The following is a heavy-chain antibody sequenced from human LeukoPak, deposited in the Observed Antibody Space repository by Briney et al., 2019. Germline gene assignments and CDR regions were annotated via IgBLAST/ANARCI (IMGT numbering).Heavy chain of an antibody. CDR1: GGSIGSSSYY. J-gene: IGHJ4*02. V-gene: IGHV4-39*07. D-gene: IGHD3-10*01. CDR2: IYYSGST. CDR3: ARDYYGSGLY. Sequence: SETLSLTCTVSGGSIGSSSYYWGWIRQPPGKGLEWIGSIYYSGSTYYNPSLKSRVTISVDTSKNQFSLKLSSVTAADTAVYYCARDYYGSGLYWGQGTLVTVSS.